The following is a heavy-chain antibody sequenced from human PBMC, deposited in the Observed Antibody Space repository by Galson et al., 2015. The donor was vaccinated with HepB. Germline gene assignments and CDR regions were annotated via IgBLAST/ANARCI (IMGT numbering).Heavy chain of an antibody. Sequence: QSGAEVKKPGESLTISCTTSGYSFTNYWITWVRQMPGKGLEWMGRIDASDSYTHYSPSFQGHVTISVDKSINTAYMQWSSLRASDTAMYYCARLPFALTGKAVDDWGQGTLLTVSS. V-gene: IGHV5-10-1*01. CDR3: ARLPFALTGKAVDD. J-gene: IGHJ4*02. CDR2: IDASDSYT. D-gene: IGHD3-9*01. CDR1: GYSFTNYW.